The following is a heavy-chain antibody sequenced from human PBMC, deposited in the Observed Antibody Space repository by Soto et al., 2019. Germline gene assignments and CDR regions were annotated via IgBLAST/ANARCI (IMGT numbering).Heavy chain of an antibody. J-gene: IGHJ4*02. CDR2: ISGSGGST. CDR1: GFTFSSYA. D-gene: IGHD1-26*01. V-gene: IGHV3-23*01. Sequence: GGSLRLSCAASGFTFSSYAMSWVRQAPGKGLEWVSAISGSGGSTYYADSVKGRFTISRDNSKNTLYLQMNSLRAEDTAVYYCARDGVGTTTYFGYFDYRAQRTLDTVSS. CDR3: ARDGVGTTTYFGYFDY.